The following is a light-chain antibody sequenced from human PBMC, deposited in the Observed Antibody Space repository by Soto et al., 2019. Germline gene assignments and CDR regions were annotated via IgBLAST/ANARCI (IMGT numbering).Light chain of an antibody. CDR2: RSY. V-gene: IGLV1-44*01. CDR1: SSNMGTNT. CDR3: AAWDDSLSGPV. J-gene: IGLJ1*01. Sequence: QSVLTQPPSASGTPGQSVTVSCSGGSSNMGTNTVSWYQHLPGTAPKLLIFRSYQRPSGVPDRFSGSKSGTSASLAISGLQSEDEADYYCAAWDDSLSGPVFGTGTKLTVL.